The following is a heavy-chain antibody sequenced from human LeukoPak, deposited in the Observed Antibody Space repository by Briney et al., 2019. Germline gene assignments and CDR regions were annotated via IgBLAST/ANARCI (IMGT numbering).Heavy chain of an antibody. D-gene: IGHD5-24*01. CDR1: GYSISSGFF. V-gene: IGHV4-38-2*01. CDR2: IYHSGST. J-gene: IGHJ4*02. CDR3: ARHEAEMATILGGY. Sequence: SETLSLTCAVSGYSISSGFFWAWIRQPPGKGLEWVGSIYHSGSTFYNPSLKSRVTISVDTSKNQFFLRLTSVTAADTAVYYCARHEAEMATILGGYWGQGTLVTVSS.